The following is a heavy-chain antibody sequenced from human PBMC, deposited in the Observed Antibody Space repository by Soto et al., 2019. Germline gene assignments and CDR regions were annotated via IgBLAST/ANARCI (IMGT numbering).Heavy chain of an antibody. J-gene: IGHJ6*02. Sequence: EVQLVETGGGLIQPGGSLRLSCAASGFTVSSNYMSWVRQAPGNGLEWVSVIYSGGSTYYADSVKGRFTISRDNSKHTLYLQMNSLRAEDTAVYYCARAPYGSGSYYYYYYGMDVWGQGTTVTVSS. CDR2: IYSGGST. CDR3: ARAPYGSGSYYYYYYGMDV. CDR1: GFTVSSNY. D-gene: IGHD3-10*01. V-gene: IGHV3-53*02.